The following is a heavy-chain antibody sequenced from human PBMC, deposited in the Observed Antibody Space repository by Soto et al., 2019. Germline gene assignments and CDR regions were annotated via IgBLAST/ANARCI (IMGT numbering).Heavy chain of an antibody. CDR1: GGGFSNYA. CDR3: ARHSGVETTYYHPLDV. J-gene: IGHJ6*02. V-gene: IGHV1-69*01. CDR2: VIPVRGTS. D-gene: IGHD2-21*02. Sequence: QVQLVKSGAEVKNPGSSVKVSCKTSGGGFSNYAFSWVRQAPGQGLEWVGGVIPVRGTSNNAQKFQGAVTVTADEATRTVDMEVSRLRFEDTAVYYCARHSGVETTYYHPLDVSGPGTTVIVSS.